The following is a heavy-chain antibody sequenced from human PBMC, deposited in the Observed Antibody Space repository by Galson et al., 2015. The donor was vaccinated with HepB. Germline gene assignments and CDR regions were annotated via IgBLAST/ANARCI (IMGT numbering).Heavy chain of an antibody. D-gene: IGHD3-22*01. V-gene: IGHV1-46*01. CDR3: ARDAVMWYYYDSSGYYDYYYYGMDV. Sequence: SVKVSCKASGYTFTGYYMHWVRQAPGQGLEWMGIINPSGGSTSYAQRFQGRVTMTRDTSTSTVYMELSSLRSEDTAVYYCARDAVMWYYYDSSGYYDYYYYGMDVWGQGTTVTVSS. CDR2: INPSGGST. CDR1: GYTFTGYY. J-gene: IGHJ6*02.